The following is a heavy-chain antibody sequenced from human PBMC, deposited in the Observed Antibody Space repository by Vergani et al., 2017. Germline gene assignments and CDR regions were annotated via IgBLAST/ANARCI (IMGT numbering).Heavy chain of an antibody. CDR2: ISSSGYYI. CDR1: EFTFSTYT. CDR3: VRDVRVSRT. V-gene: IGHV3-21*02. J-gene: IGHJ3*01. Sequence: EVQLVESGGGLVKPGGSLRLSCAASEFTFSTYTMNWVRQAPGKGLEWVSSISSSGYYIYNADSVKGRFTISRDNAKNSLYLDMSSLRAEDTAVYYCVRDVRVSRTWGQGTLVAVSS.